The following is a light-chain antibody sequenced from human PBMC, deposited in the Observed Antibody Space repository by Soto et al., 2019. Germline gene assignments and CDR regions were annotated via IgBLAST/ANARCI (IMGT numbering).Light chain of an antibody. V-gene: IGKV3D-15*01. Sequence: EIVLTQSPATLSVSPGERATLSCRASQSISSNLAWYQQKPGQAPRLLIYGASTWATGIPARFSGSGSGTEFTLTLSSLQSEDFAVYYCQQYNNWPSTFGQGTRLEIK. CDR1: QSISSN. J-gene: IGKJ5*01. CDR2: GAS. CDR3: QQYNNWPST.